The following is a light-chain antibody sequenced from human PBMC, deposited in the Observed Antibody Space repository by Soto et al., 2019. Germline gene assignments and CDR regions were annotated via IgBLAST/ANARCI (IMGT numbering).Light chain of an antibody. V-gene: IGKV3-20*01. CDR3: QQYNSYFT. CDR1: QSVSSSY. Sequence: EIVLTQSPGTLSLSPGERATLSCRASQSVSSSYLAWYQQKPGQAPRLLIYGASSRATGIPDRFSGSGSGTDFTLTISRLEPEDFAVYYCQQYNSYFTFGQGTKVEVK. CDR2: GAS. J-gene: IGKJ1*01.